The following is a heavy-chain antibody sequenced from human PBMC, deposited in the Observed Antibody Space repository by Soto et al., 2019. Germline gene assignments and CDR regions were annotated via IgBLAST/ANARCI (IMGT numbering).Heavy chain of an antibody. Sequence: SLRLSCAASGFTFSSYGMHWVRQAPGKGLEWVAVISYDGSNKYYADSVKGRFTISRDNSKNTLYLQMNSLRAEDTAVYYCAKDRGIVVEPEEFDYWGQGTLVTVSS. CDR2: ISYDGSNK. CDR3: AKDRGIVVEPEEFDY. D-gene: IGHD2-21*01. CDR1: GFTFSSYG. J-gene: IGHJ4*02. V-gene: IGHV3-30*18.